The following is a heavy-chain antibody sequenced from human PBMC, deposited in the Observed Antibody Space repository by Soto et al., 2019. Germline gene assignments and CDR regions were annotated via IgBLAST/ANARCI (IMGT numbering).Heavy chain of an antibody. CDR3: ARGSRRTFDY. CDR1: GFTFSDFT. J-gene: IGHJ4*02. D-gene: IGHD2-2*01. V-gene: IGHV3-21*01. CDR2: ISSGGSFI. Sequence: EVQLVESGGGLVKPGGSLRLSCAASGFTFSDFTMNWVRQAPGKGMQWVSSISSGGSFISYADSVRGRFTISRDNAKNSLCLRVDSLRAEATAVFFCARGSRRTFDYWGQGSLVTVSS.